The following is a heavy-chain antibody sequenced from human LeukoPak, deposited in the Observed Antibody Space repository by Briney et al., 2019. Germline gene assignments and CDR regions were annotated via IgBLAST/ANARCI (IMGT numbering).Heavy chain of an antibody. CDR3: VRDRNEGAFDI. CDR2: MYTSGSS. J-gene: IGHJ3*02. V-gene: IGHV4-4*07. D-gene: IGHD2-8*01. CDR1: GVSIRSYF. Sequence: SETLSLTCTVSGVSIRSYFWSWIRQPAGKGLEWIGRMYTSGSSNYNPSLKSRVTISVDTSKNQFSLKLTSVTAADTAVYYCVRDRNEGAFDIWGQGTMVAVSS.